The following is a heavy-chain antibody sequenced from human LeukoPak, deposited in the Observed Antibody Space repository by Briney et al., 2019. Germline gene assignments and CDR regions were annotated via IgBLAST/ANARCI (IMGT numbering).Heavy chain of an antibody. Sequence: ASVKVSCKASGYTFTGNYMHWVRQAPGQGLEYMGYIDPNSDGTYYIQKFQGRVTMTRDMSINTAYVELSSLTSDDTAVYYCARGGGTVAPAPWVPFAYWGQGTLVTVSS. CDR1: GYTFTGNY. CDR2: IDPNSDGT. D-gene: IGHD4-11*01. J-gene: IGHJ4*02. V-gene: IGHV1-2*02. CDR3: ARGGGTVAPAPWVPFAY.